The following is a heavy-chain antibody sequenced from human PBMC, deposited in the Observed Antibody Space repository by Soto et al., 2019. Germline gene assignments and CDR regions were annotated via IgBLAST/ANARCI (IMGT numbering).Heavy chain of an antibody. J-gene: IGHJ4*02. V-gene: IGHV3-33*01. Sequence: QVQLVESGGGVVQPGRSLRLSCAASGFTFSSYGMHWVRQAPGKGLEWVAVIWYDGSNKYYADSVKGRFTISRDNSKNTLYRQMNSLRAEDTAVYYCAREYSSSWYGPHFDYWGQGTLVTVSS. CDR1: GFTFSSYG. CDR2: IWYDGSNK. D-gene: IGHD6-13*01. CDR3: AREYSSSWYGPHFDY.